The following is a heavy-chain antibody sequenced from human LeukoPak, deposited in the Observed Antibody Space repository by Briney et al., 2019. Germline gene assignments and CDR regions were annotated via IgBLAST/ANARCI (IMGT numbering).Heavy chain of an antibody. D-gene: IGHD6-19*01. CDR3: ARVSKQWLALGDAFDI. CDR1: GFTFSSYA. Sequence: PGRSLRLSCAASGFTFSSYAMHWVRQAPGKGLEWVAVISYDGSNKYYADSVKGRFTISRDNSKNTLYLQMNSLRAEDTAVYYCARVSKQWLALGDAFDIWGQGTMVTVSS. CDR2: ISYDGSNK. J-gene: IGHJ3*02. V-gene: IGHV3-30-3*01.